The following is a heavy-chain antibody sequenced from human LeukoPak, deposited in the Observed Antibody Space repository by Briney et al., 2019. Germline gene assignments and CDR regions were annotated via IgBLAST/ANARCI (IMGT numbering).Heavy chain of an antibody. D-gene: IGHD2-2*01. V-gene: IGHV3-21*01. CDR2: ISSSSRCI. J-gene: IGHJ4*02. Sequence: GGSLRLSCAASGFTFSSYSMNWVRQAPGKGLVWVSSISSSSRCIYYADSVKGRFTISRDNAKHSLYLQMNSLRAEDTAVYYSARVDIVVVPAARPEYWGQGTLATVSS. CDR1: GFTFSSYS. CDR3: ARVDIVVVPAARPEY.